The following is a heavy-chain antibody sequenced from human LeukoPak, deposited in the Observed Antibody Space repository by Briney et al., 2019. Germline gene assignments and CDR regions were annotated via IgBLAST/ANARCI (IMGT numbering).Heavy chain of an antibody. V-gene: IGHV4-39*07. J-gene: IGHJ5*02. D-gene: IGHD6-6*01. Sequence: SETLSLTCTVSGGSISSSSYYWGWIRQPPGKGLEWIGSIYYSGSTYYNPSLKSRVTISVDTSKNQFSLKLSSVTAADTAVYYCAREGQLVLDWFDPWGQGTLVTVSS. CDR1: GGSISSSSYY. CDR3: AREGQLVLDWFDP. CDR2: IYYSGST.